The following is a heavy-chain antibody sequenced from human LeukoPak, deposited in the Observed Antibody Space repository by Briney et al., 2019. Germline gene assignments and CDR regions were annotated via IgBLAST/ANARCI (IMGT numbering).Heavy chain of an antibody. D-gene: IGHD1-7*01. J-gene: IGHJ5*02. V-gene: IGHV3-21*01. Sequence: GGSLRLSCAASGFTFSSYSMNWVRQAPGKGLEWVSSISSSSNYIYYADSVKGRVTISRDNAKNSPYLQMNGLRAEDTAAYYCARGATDTTRWFDPWGQGTLVTVSS. CDR1: GFTFSSYS. CDR3: ARGATDTTRWFDP. CDR2: ISSSSNYI.